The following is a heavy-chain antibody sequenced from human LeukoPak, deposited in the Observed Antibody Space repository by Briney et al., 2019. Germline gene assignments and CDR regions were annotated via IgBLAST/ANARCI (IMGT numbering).Heavy chain of an antibody. CDR2: IYTSGST. D-gene: IGHD2/OR15-2a*01. V-gene: IGHV4-61*02. CDR1: GGSISSGSYY. Sequence: PSETLSLTCTVSGGSISSGSYYWSWIRQPAGKGLEWIGRIYTSGSTNYNPSLKSRVTISVDTSKNQFSLKLSSVTAADTAVYYCAREEIVRDNWFDPWGQGTLVTVSS. J-gene: IGHJ5*02. CDR3: AREEIVRDNWFDP.